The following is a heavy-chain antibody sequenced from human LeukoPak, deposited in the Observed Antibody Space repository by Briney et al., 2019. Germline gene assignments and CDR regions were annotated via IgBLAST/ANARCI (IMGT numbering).Heavy chain of an antibody. CDR1: GFTFSSYA. D-gene: IGHD3-3*01. Sequence: GGSLRLSCAASGFTFSSYAMSWARQAPGKGLEWVSAISGSGGSTYYADSVKGRFTISRDNSKNTLYLQMNSLRAEDTAVYYCAKDLTDFWSGYLNLESQFDPWGQGTLVTVSS. CDR3: AKDLTDFWSGYLNLESQFDP. CDR2: ISGSGGST. J-gene: IGHJ5*02. V-gene: IGHV3-23*01.